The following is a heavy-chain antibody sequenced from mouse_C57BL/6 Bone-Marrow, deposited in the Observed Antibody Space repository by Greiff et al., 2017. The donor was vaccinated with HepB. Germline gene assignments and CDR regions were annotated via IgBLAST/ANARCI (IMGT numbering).Heavy chain of an antibody. J-gene: IGHJ1*03. V-gene: IGHV14-4*01. CDR1: GFNIKDDY. Sequence: EVQLVESGAELVRPGASVKLSCTASGFNIKDDYMHWVKQRPEQGLEWIGWIDPENGDTEYASKFQGKATITADTSSNTAYLQLSSLTSEDTAVYYCTTPLWFHWYFDVWGTGTTVTVSS. D-gene: IGHD2-2*01. CDR3: TTPLWFHWYFDV. CDR2: IDPENGDT.